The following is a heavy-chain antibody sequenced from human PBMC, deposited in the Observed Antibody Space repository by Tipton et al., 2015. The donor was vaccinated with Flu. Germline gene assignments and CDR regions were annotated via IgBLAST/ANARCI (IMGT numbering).Heavy chain of an antibody. CDR3: ARDDGDSPFDY. V-gene: IGHV4-59*01. D-gene: IGHD4-17*01. Sequence: TLSLTCTVSGGSISSYYWSWIRQPPGKGLEWIGYTYYSGSTNYNPSLKSRVTISVDTSKNQFSLKLSSVTAADTAVYYCARDDGDSPFDYWGQGTLVTVSS. CDR1: GGSISSYY. CDR2: TYYSGST. J-gene: IGHJ4*02.